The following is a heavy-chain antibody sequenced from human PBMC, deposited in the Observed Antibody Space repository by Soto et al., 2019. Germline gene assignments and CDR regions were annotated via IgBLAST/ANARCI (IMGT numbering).Heavy chain of an antibody. V-gene: IGHV3-73*01. J-gene: IGHJ5*02. CDR3: ARDPRNYYKSIGSANWFDP. CDR2: VGSKTNSYAT. D-gene: IGHD3-22*01. CDR1: GSTFSGSA. Sequence: GGAQSPSCAASGSTFSGSAMHWVSQASGNGLEWVGRVGSKTNSYATAYAEAAYGRFTVSRDDCKATPYLHMNILKSEVTARYHCARDPRNYYKSIGSANWFDPWGQGTRVKISS.